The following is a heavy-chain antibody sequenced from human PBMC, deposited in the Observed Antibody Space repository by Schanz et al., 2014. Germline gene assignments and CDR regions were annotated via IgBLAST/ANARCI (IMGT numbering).Heavy chain of an antibody. V-gene: IGHV4-4*02. CDR2: IYHSGST. D-gene: IGHD6-19*01. CDR3: ARGHHPHGITVAARGFDP. Sequence: QVQLQESGPGLEKPSGTLSLTCAVSGGSISSSDWWSWVRQPPGKGLEWIGEIYHSGSTNYNPSLTSRVPISVDKPKKQFALKVTSMTAADTAVYYCARGHHPHGITVAARGFDPWGQGTLVTVSS. CDR1: GGSISSSDW. J-gene: IGHJ5*02.